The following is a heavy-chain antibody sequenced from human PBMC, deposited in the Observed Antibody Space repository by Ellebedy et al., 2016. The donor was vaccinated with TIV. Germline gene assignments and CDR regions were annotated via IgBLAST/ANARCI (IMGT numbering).Heavy chain of an antibody. V-gene: IGHV3-30*07. CDR1: GFTFSSYA. D-gene: IGHD6-13*01. J-gene: IGHJ4*02. Sequence: GESLKISCAASGFTFSSYALHWVRQAPGKGLHWVAVIGNTGTARFYADSVKGRFTISRDNSKDTLFLQMNSLRAEDTGVYYCAKLAGISSWYAEYWGQGTLVTVSS. CDR2: IGNTGTAR. CDR3: AKLAGISSWYAEY.